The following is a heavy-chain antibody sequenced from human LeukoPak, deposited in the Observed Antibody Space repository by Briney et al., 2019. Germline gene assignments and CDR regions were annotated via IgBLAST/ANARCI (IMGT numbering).Heavy chain of an antibody. J-gene: IGHJ4*02. Sequence: ASVKVSCKASGYTFTGYYMYWVRQAPGQGLEWMGWINPNSGGTNYAQKFQGRVTMTRDTSISTAYMELSILRSDDTAVYWCARATSGYYDYIDFWGQGTLVTVSS. CDR1: GYTFTGYY. CDR2: INPNSGGT. D-gene: IGHD3-22*01. CDR3: ARATSGYYDYIDF. V-gene: IGHV1-2*02.